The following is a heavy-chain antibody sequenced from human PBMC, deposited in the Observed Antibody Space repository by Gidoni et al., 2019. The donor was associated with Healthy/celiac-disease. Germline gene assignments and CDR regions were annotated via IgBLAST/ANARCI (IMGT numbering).Heavy chain of an antibody. D-gene: IGHD3-10*01. CDR3: ARHDVWFGELFGENWFDP. Sequence: QVQLQESGPGLVKPSETLSLTCTVSGGSISSSYWSWIRQPPGKGLEWIGYIYYSGSTNYNPSLKSRVTISVDTSKNQFSLKLSSVTAADTAVYYCARHDVWFGELFGENWFDPWGQGTLVTVSS. CDR1: GGSISSSY. J-gene: IGHJ5*02. V-gene: IGHV4-59*08. CDR2: IYYSGST.